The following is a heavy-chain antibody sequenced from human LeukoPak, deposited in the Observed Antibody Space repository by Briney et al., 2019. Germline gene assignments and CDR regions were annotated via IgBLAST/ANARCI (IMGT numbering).Heavy chain of an antibody. V-gene: IGHV5-51*01. Sequence: GESLKISCKGSGYSITNYWIAWVRQMPGKGLEWMGIIYPADSDIRYSPSFQGQVTISADKSISTAYLQWSSLKASDTAMYYCARGDAYGGAFDIWGQGTLVTVSS. CDR2: IYPADSDI. J-gene: IGHJ3*02. CDR3: ARGDAYGGAFDI. CDR1: GYSITNYW. D-gene: IGHD4-23*01.